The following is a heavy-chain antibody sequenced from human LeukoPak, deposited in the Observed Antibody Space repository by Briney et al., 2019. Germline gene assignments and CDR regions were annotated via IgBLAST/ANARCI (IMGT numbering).Heavy chain of an antibody. J-gene: IGHJ5*02. V-gene: IGHV4-34*01. CDR2: INHSGST. CDR3: ARGVPQEGASSGYYYLNWFDP. CDR1: GGSFSGYY. Sequence: SETLSLTCAVYGGSFSGYYWSWIRQPPGKGLEWIGEINHSGSTNYNPSLKSRVTISVDTSKNQFSLKLSSVTAADTAVYYCARGVPQEGASSGYYYLNWFDPWGQGTLVTVSS. D-gene: IGHD3-22*01.